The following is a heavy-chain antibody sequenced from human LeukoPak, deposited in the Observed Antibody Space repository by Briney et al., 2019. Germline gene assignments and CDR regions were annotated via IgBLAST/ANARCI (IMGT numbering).Heavy chain of an antibody. D-gene: IGHD3-10*01. Sequence: PGGSLRLSCAASGFTFTTYWMSWVRQAPGKGLEWVANIKQAGTEKYYVDSVKGRFTISRDNAQNSLYLQMNSLRAEDTAVFYCARDFARYGSGSYSYWGQGTLVTVSS. V-gene: IGHV3-7*01. CDR3: ARDFARYGSGSYSY. CDR2: IKQAGTEK. CDR1: GFTFTTYW. J-gene: IGHJ4*02.